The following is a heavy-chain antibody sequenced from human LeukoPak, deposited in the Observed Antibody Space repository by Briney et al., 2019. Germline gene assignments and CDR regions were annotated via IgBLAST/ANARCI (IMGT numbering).Heavy chain of an antibody. CDR1: GFTFSSYS. D-gene: IGHD4-23*01. Sequence: GGSLRLSCAASGFTFSSYSMNWVRQAPGKGLEWVSSISSSSSYIYYADSVKGRFTISRDNAKNSLYLQMNSLRAEDTAVYYCARVNTVVTPFAFDILGQGTMVTVSS. J-gene: IGHJ3*02. CDR3: ARVNTVVTPFAFDI. V-gene: IGHV3-21*01. CDR2: ISSSSSYI.